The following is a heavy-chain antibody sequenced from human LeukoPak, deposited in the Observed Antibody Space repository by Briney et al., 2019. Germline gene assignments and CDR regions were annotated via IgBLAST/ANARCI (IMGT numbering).Heavy chain of an antibody. Sequence: GRSLRLSCAASGFTFSSYGMHWVRQAPGKGLEWVAVISYDGSNKYYADSVEGRFTISRDNSKNTLYLQMNSLRAEDTAVYYCASDDTYYDILTGYVFGSYWGQGTLVTVSS. CDR2: ISYDGSNK. CDR3: ASDDTYYDILTGYVFGSY. D-gene: IGHD3-9*01. CDR1: GFTFSSYG. J-gene: IGHJ4*02. V-gene: IGHV3-30*03.